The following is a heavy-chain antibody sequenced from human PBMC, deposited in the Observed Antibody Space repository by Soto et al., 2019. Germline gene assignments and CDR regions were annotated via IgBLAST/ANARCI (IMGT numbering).Heavy chain of an antibody. CDR3: AKGPSFGGFDV. Sequence: GGSLRLSCAASGFTFNYYAMHWLRQAPGKGLEWVAFISHDGNNKNYADNVKGRFTISRDDSKNTVYLQMNSLRPEDTSVYFCAKGPSFGGFDVWGQGTMVTVSS. D-gene: IGHD2-15*01. CDR1: GFTFNYYA. CDR2: ISHDGNNK. J-gene: IGHJ3*01. V-gene: IGHV3-30*18.